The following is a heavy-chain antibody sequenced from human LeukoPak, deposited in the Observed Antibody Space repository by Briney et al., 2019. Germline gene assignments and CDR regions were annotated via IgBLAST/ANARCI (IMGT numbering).Heavy chain of an antibody. CDR3: ARDIWGSST. V-gene: IGHV4-30-2*01. CDR1: GASISSGGYS. CDR2: IYRSGGT. Sequence: SETLSLTCVVSGASISSGGYSWSWIRQPPGKGLEWIGCIYRSGGTHYNPSLKSRVTMSVDMSKNQISLNLNSVTAADTAVYYCARDIWGSSTWGPGTLVTVSS. J-gene: IGHJ5*02. D-gene: IGHD3-16*01.